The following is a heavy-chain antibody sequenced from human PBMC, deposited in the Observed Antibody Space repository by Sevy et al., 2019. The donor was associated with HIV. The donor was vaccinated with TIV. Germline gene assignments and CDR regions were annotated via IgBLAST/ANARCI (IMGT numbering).Heavy chain of an antibody. J-gene: IGHJ4*02. V-gene: IGHV3-13*01. CDR3: ATEGTGEQRAGFDF. Sequence: GGSLRLSCAASEFTFNKYDMHWVRQPTGKGLEWLSGIGVRGDTHYPGAVKGRFTISRENAKNSLYLQMDDLRAGDTAVYYCATEGTGEQRAGFDFWGQGTLVTVSS. D-gene: IGHD7-27*01. CDR2: IGVRGDT. CDR1: EFTFNKYD.